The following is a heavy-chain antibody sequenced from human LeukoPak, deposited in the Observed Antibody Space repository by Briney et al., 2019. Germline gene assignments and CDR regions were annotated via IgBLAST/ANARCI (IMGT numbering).Heavy chain of an antibody. J-gene: IGHJ3*02. Sequence: GGSLRLSCAASGFTFSDYYMSWIRQAPGKGLEGVSYISSSGSTIYYADSVKGRFTISRDNAKNSLYLQMNSLGAEDTAVYYCARFPCGGDCSRDVAFDIWGQGTMATVSS. V-gene: IGHV3-11*04. D-gene: IGHD2-21*02. CDR3: ARFPCGGDCSRDVAFDI. CDR2: ISSSGSTI. CDR1: GFTFSDYY.